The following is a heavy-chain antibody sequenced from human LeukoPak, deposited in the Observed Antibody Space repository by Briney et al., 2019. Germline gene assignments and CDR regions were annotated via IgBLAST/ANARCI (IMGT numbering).Heavy chain of an antibody. J-gene: IGHJ6*03. CDR2: IYYSGST. D-gene: IGHD3-9*01. Sequence: SETLSLTCTVSGGSISTYFWSWIRQPPGKGLEWIGYIYYSGSTNYNPSLKSRVTISVDTSKNQFSLKLSSVTAADTAVYYCARLAYDILTGYVYYYYMDVWGKGTTVTISS. CDR1: GGSISTYF. V-gene: IGHV4-59*12. CDR3: ARLAYDILTGYVYYYYMDV.